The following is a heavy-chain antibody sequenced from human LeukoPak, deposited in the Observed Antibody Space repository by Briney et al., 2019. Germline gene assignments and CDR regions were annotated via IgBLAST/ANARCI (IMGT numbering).Heavy chain of an antibody. CDR2: ISSSGSTI. J-gene: IGHJ4*02. CDR3: GKTTTGYSSGQKPAWPVDY. Sequence: GGSLRLSCAASGFTFSSYEMNWVRQAPGKGLEWVSYISSSGSTIYYADSAKGRFTISRDNSKNTVYLQINSLRAEDTAVYYCGKTTTGYSSGQKPAWPVDYWGQGTLVTVSS. CDR1: GFTFSSYE. D-gene: IGHD6-19*01. V-gene: IGHV3-48*03.